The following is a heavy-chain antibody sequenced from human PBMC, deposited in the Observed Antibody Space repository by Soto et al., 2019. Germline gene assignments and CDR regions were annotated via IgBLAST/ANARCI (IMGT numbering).Heavy chain of an antibody. CDR1: GGTFRNYP. CDR3: ARGPLVVLNYVES. J-gene: IGHJ4*02. CDR2: IFPLTDIP. V-gene: IGHV1-69*02. Sequence: QVQLVQSGTEVKKPGSSVKVSCKASGGTFRNYPINWVRQAPGQGLEWMGSIFPLTDIPDYAQNFQARLTISADTSTSTAYMELSSLTSDDTAMYFCARGPLVVLNYVESWGQGTLVTVSS.